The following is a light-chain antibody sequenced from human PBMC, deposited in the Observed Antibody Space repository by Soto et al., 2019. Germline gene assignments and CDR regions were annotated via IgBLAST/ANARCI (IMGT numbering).Light chain of an antibody. J-gene: IGLJ2*01. CDR1: NIGSKS. Sequence: SYELTQPPSVSVAPGKTARITCGGNNIGSKSVHWYQQKPGQAPVLVIYYDSDRPSGIPERFSDSNSGNTATLTISRVEAGDEADYYCQVWDSSSDRVVFGGGTKVTVL. CDR2: YDS. V-gene: IGLV3-21*04. CDR3: QVWDSSSDRVV.